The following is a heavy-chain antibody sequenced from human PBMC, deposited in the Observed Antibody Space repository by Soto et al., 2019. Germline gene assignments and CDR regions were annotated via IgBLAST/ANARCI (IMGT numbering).Heavy chain of an antibody. D-gene: IGHD3-16*01. V-gene: IGHV3-23*01. Sequence: EVQLLESGGGLVQPGGSLRLSCAASGFTFNTFEMSWVRQAPGRGLEWVSFRSDDSSSTYYADAVKGRFTISRDNSKYTLYLQMNSLTAEDTAVYACVKGGWLDFWGQGALVTVSS. J-gene: IGHJ5*01. CDR1: GFTFNTFE. CDR3: VKGGWLDF. CDR2: RSDDSSST.